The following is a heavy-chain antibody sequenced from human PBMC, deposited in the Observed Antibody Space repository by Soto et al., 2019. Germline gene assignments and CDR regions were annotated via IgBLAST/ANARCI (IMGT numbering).Heavy chain of an antibody. Sequence: QVQLVQSGAEVKRPGAAVKVSCKASGFTFTSYAISWVRQAPGQGLEWMVWISAYNGNTNYAQKLQGRVTMTTDTSTTTAYMELTSRKCDDTAVYSCARPGASAGYWGPGKLVTVSS. J-gene: IGHJ4*02. V-gene: IGHV1-18*01. CDR1: GFTFTSYA. CDR3: ARPGASAGY. CDR2: ISAYNGNT.